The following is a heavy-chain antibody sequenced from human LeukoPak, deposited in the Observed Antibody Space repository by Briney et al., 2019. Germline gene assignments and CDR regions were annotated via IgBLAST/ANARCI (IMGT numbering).Heavy chain of an antibody. J-gene: IGHJ4*02. CDR1: GGSISSGGYY. Sequence: SETLSLTCTVSGGSISSGGYYWSWIRQPPGKGLEWIGYIYHSGSTYYNPSLKSRVTISVDRSKNQFSLKLSSVTAADTAVYYCARGDPTRFDYCGQGTLVTVSS. D-gene: IGHD4-17*01. CDR2: IYHSGST. V-gene: IGHV4-30-2*01. CDR3: ARGDPTRFDY.